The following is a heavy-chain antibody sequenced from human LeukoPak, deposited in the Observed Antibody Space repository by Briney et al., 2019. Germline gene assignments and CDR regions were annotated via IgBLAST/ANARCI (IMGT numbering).Heavy chain of an antibody. CDR3: ASSSGYDSIVLDY. D-gene: IGHD5-12*01. J-gene: IGHJ4*02. V-gene: IGHV4-59*08. CDR2: IYYSGST. CDR1: GGSISSYY. Sequence: SETLSLTCTVSGGSISSYYWSWIRQPPGKGLEWIGYIYYSGSTNYNPSLKSRVTISVDTSKNQFSLKLSSVTAADTAVYYCASSSGYDSIVLDYWGQGTLATVSS.